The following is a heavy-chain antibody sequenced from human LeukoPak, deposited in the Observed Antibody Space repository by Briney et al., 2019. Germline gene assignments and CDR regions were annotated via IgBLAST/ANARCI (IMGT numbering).Heavy chain of an antibody. CDR1: GYTFTGYY. D-gene: IGHD6-6*01. Sequence: ASVTVSCKASGYTFTGYYLHWVRQAPGQGLEWMGWINPNSGGTNYAQKFQGRVTITRDTSISTAYMELSGLRSDDTAVYYCARNSSSSACMDYWGQGTLVTVSS. CDR3: ARNSSSSACMDY. CDR2: INPNSGGT. J-gene: IGHJ4*02. V-gene: IGHV1-2*02.